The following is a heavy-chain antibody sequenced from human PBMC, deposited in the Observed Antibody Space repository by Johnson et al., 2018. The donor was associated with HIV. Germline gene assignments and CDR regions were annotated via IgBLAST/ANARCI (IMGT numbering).Heavy chain of an antibody. J-gene: IGHJ3*02. CDR3: ARDQGYNGFEPDAFDI. Sequence: QVQLVDSGGGVVQPGRSLRLSCAASGFTFSSYGMHWVLQAPGKGLESVAVIWYDGSNKYYEDSVRGRFTISRDNSKNTLYLQMNSLRAEDTAVYFCARDQGYNGFEPDAFDIWGRGTMVTVSS. CDR2: IWYDGSNK. V-gene: IGHV3-33*01. D-gene: IGHD5-12*01. CDR1: GFTFSSYG.